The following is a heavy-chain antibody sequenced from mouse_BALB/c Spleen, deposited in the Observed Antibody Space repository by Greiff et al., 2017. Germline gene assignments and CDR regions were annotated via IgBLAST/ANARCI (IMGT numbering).Heavy chain of an antibody. J-gene: IGHJ1*01. V-gene: IGHV1-69*02. D-gene: IGHD1-1*01. CDR2: IYPSDSYT. Sequence: QVQLQQSGAELVRPGASVKLSCKASGYTFTSYWINWVKQRPGQGLEWIGNIYPSDSYTNYNQKFKDKATLTVDKSSSTAYMQLSSPTSEDSAVYYCTRCGNYGYFDVWGAGTTVTVSS. CDR3: TRCGNYGYFDV. CDR1: GYTFTSYW.